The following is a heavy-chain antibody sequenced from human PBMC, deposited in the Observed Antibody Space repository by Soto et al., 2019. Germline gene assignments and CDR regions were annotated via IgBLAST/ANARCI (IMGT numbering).Heavy chain of an antibody. J-gene: IGHJ6*02. V-gene: IGHV3-23*01. D-gene: IGHD7-27*01. CDR2: ISSGSNT. Sequence: EVQLLESGGGLVQPGGSLRLSCVASGFPFSSYAMSWVRQTPGRGLEGVSSISSGSNTYYTDSVRGRFTISRDKSKNSLYLQMSSLRADDTALYYCAKASATGKADGMDVWGQGTTVSVSS. CDR3: AKASATGKADGMDV. CDR1: GFPFSSYA.